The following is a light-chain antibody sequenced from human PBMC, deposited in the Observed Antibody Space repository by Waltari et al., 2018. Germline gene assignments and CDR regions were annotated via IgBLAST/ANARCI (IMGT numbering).Light chain of an antibody. CDR3: AAWDDSLDGWV. CDR1: SSNIGANP. V-gene: IGLV1-44*01. J-gene: IGLJ3*02. Sequence: QSVLTQPPSAAGTPGQRVSISCSGGSSNIGANPVNWYQHLPGSAPKLPINPNGHRPSGPPYRFPGSKSGTSASLAISGLQLLDEADYSCAAWDDSLDGWVFGGGTRVTVL. CDR2: PNG.